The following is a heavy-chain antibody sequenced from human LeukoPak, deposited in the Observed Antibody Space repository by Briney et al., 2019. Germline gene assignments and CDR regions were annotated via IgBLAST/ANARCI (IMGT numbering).Heavy chain of an antibody. V-gene: IGHV3-74*03. CDR2: INSDGSST. J-gene: IGHJ4*02. CDR3: ARDSGYSSYGDFDY. D-gene: IGHD4-11*01. Sequence: GGSLRLSCAASGFTFSSYWIHWVRQAPGKGLVWVSRINSDGSSTTYADSVKGRFTISRDNAKNTVYLQMNSLRAEDTAVYYCARDSGYSSYGDFDYWGQGTLVTASS. CDR1: GFTFSSYW.